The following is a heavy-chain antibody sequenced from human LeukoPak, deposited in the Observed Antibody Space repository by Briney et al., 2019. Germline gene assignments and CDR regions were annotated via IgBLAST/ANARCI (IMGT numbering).Heavy chain of an antibody. Sequence: ASVKVSCKASGYTFTGYYMHWVRQAPGKGLEWMGWINPNSGGTNYAQKLKGSVTMTRDTSMSTAYMELSRLRSDDTAVYYCARCRWFSAFDYWGQGTLVTVSS. CDR2: INPNSGGT. J-gene: IGHJ4*02. D-gene: IGHD2-15*01. V-gene: IGHV1-2*02. CDR3: ARCRWFSAFDY. CDR1: GYTFTGYY.